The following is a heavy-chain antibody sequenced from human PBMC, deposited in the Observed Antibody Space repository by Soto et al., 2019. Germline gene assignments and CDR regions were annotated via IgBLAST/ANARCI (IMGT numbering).Heavy chain of an antibody. J-gene: IGHJ4*02. V-gene: IGHV4-31*03. CDR3: ARWYYDSSGMDD. Sequence: PSETLSLTCTVSGGSISSGGYYWSWIRQHPGKGLEWIGYIYYSGSTYYNPSLKSRVTISVDTSKNQFSLKLSSVTAADTAVYYCARWYYDSSGMDDWGQGTLVTVSS. CDR2: IYYSGST. CDR1: GGSISSGGYY. D-gene: IGHD3-22*01.